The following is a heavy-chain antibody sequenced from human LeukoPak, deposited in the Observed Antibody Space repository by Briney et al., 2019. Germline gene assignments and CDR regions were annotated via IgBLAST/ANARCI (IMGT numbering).Heavy chain of an antibody. J-gene: IGHJ6*02. D-gene: IGHD3-22*01. Sequence: SETLSLTCAVYGGSFSGYYWSWIRQPPGKGREWIGEINHSGSTNYNPSLKSRVTISVDTSKNQFSLKLSSVTAADTAVYYCASQGYYDSSGYLPDVWGQGTTVTVSS. V-gene: IGHV4-34*01. CDR1: GGSFSGYY. CDR3: ASQGYYDSSGYLPDV. CDR2: INHSGST.